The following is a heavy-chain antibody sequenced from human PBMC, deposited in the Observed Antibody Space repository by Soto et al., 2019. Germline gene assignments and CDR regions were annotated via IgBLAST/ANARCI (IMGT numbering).Heavy chain of an antibody. D-gene: IGHD3-3*01. CDR1: GYMFSDYF. CDR2: FNAKGGDS. Sequence: QVQLVQSGTEVKRPGASVKVSCQASGYMFSDYFLHWVRQAPGQGLEWMGWFNAKGGDSHYAKKFKYRVTMSADTTSANTAYMELSRLRSDNEATCFCAPATFILRCITNLGEASPGIIEPWGQGTLVSVSS. CDR3: APATFILRCITNLGEASPGIIEP. V-gene: IGHV1-2*02. J-gene: IGHJ5*02.